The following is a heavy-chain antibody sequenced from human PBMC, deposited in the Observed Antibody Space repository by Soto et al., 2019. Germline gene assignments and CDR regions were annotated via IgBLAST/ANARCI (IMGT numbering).Heavy chain of an antibody. Sequence: QVQLVQSGAEVTEPGASVKVSCKTSGFTFTLHYIHWVRQAPGQGLERVGMVNAGDGSATYARDFGEKVYMTWDTSTSTVYLDLNSLTYEDSAIYYCARERDSSGYSGQGTLVSVSP. V-gene: IGHV1-46*01. CDR1: GFTFTLHY. D-gene: IGHD2-15*01. CDR2: VNAGDGSA. J-gene: IGHJ4*02. CDR3: ARERDSSGY.